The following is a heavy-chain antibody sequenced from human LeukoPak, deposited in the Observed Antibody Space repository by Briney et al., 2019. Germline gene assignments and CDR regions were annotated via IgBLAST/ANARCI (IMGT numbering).Heavy chain of an antibody. J-gene: IGHJ3*01. V-gene: IGHV3-33*05. CDR2: VLHDGSNK. D-gene: IGHD3-3*01. Sequence: PGGSLRLSCAASGFTFSGYGMHWVRQAPGKGLEWVGTVLHDGSNKFYADSVKGRFTISRDNSKNTLNLQINSLRSEDTGVYYCVRGWRARALHGPGFDFWGQGTMVTVSS. CDR1: GFTFSGYG. CDR3: VRGWRARALHGPGFDF.